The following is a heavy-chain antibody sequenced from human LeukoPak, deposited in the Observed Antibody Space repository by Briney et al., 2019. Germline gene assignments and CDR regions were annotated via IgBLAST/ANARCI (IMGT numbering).Heavy chain of an antibody. J-gene: IGHJ4*02. V-gene: IGHV3-30*18. Sequence: PGGSLRLSCAASGFIFNNYGMHWVRQAPGKGLEWVAAISYDGSNKNYADSVKGRFTISRDSSKNTVYLQMNSLRVEDTAVYYCAKDWAPYCGGDCYFNYWGQGTLVTVSS. CDR2: ISYDGSNK. CDR3: AKDWAPYCGGDCYFNY. CDR1: GFIFNNYG. D-gene: IGHD2-21*02.